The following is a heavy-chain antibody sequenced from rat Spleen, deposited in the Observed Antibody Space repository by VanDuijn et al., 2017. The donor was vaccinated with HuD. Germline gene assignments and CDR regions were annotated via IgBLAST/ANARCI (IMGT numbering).Heavy chain of an antibody. CDR3: TRDGLPGYKRYVDY. CDR1: GFTFDDYG. Sequence: EVRLVESGGGLVQPGRSLKLSCAASGFTFDDYGMAWVRQAPKNGLEWVASITWGGSNTFYTDNVKGRFTISRNNAKNALYLQMSNLRSEDTATYYCTRDGLPGYKRYVDYWGQGVMVTVSS. D-gene: IGHD1-4*01. J-gene: IGHJ2*01. CDR2: ITWGGSNT. V-gene: IGHV5-36*01.